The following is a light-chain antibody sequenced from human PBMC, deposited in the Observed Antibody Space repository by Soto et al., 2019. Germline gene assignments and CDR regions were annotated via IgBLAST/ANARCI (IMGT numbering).Light chain of an antibody. CDR2: GAS. V-gene: IGKV3-20*01. CDR1: QSVGSNY. Sequence: IVMTQSPATLSVSPGERATLSCRASQSVGSNYLAWYQQKPGQAPRLLIYGASSRATGIADRFSGSGSGTDFTLTISRLEPEDFALYYCQQYGYSPITFGQGTRLEIK. J-gene: IGKJ5*01. CDR3: QQYGYSPIT.